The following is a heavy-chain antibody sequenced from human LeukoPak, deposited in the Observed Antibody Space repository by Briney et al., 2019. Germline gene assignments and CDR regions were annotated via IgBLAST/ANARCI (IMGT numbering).Heavy chain of an antibody. CDR1: GFTFSSFG. CDR3: AGSYYNAYFND. D-gene: IGHD3-10*01. V-gene: IGHV3-30*03. Sequence: GGSLRLSCAVSGFTFSSFGMHWVRQPPGEGLEWVALISYDGSKKNYADSVKGRFTISRDNSKNTLYLQMNSLRTEDTAVYSCAGSYYNAYFNDWGQGTLVTVSP. J-gene: IGHJ4*02. CDR2: ISYDGSKK.